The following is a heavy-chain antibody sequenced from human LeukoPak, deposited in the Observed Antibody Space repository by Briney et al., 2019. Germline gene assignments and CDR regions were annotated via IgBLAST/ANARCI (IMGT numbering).Heavy chain of an antibody. J-gene: IGHJ6*02. Sequence: SETLSLTCTVSGGSISSSSYCWGWIRQPPGKGLEWIGSIYYSGSTYYNPSLKSRVTISVDTSKNQFSLKLSPVTAADTAVYYCARDHAVGYSSSWLLYYYGMDVWGQGTTVTVSS. V-gene: IGHV4-39*07. CDR2: IYYSGST. CDR1: GGSISSSSYC. D-gene: IGHD6-13*01. CDR3: ARDHAVGYSSSWLLYYYGMDV.